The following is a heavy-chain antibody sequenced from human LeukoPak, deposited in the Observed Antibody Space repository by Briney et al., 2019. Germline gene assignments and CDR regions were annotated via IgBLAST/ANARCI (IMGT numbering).Heavy chain of an antibody. CDR2: IYHSGST. J-gene: IGHJ3*02. V-gene: IGHV4-4*02. D-gene: IGHD3-10*01. CDR1: GGSISSSNW. Sequence: ASGTLSLTCAVSGGSISSSNWWSWVRQPPGKGLEWIGEIYHSGSTNYNPSLKSRVTISVDKSKNQFSLKLSSVTAADTAVYYCARDFAGMVRGVIGAFDIWGQGTMVTVSS. CDR3: ARDFAGMVRGVIGAFDI.